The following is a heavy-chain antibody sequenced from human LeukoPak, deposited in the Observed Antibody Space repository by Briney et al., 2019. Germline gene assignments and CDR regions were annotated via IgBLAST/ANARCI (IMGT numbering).Heavy chain of an antibody. Sequence: PGGSLRLSCAASGFTFSSYAMSWVRQAPGKGLEWVSAISGSGGSTYYADSVKGRFTISRDNSKNTLYLQMNSLRAEDTAVYYCAKRSGYGDYSRHFDYWGQGTLVAVSS. CDR3: AKRSGYGDYSRHFDY. V-gene: IGHV3-23*01. CDR1: GFTFSSYA. CDR2: ISGSGGST. J-gene: IGHJ4*02. D-gene: IGHD4-17*01.